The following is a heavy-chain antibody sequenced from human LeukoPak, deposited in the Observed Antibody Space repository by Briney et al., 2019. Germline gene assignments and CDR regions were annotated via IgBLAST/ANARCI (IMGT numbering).Heavy chain of an antibody. CDR1: GFTFSSYS. CDR3: ARLYYDFWSGSAFDI. Sequence: PGGSLRLSCAASGFTFSSYSMNWVRQAPGKGLEWVSYISSSSSTIYYADSVKSRFTISRDNAKNSLYLQMNSLRAEDTAVYYCARLYYDFWSGSAFDIWGQGTMVTVSS. V-gene: IGHV3-48*01. CDR2: ISSSSSTI. D-gene: IGHD3-3*01. J-gene: IGHJ3*02.